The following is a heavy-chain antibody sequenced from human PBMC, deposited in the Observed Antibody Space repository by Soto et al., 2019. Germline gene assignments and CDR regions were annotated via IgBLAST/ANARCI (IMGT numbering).Heavy chain of an antibody. J-gene: IGHJ6*02. Sequence: ASVKVSCKASGYTFTSYYMHWVRQAPGQGLEWMGIINPSGGSTSYAQKFQGRVTMTRDTSTSTVYMELSSLRSDDTAVYYCARGTMVRGVIRKPGAPDYYYYYGMDVWGQGTTVTVSS. V-gene: IGHV1-46*01. CDR3: ARGTMVRGVIRKPGAPDYYYYYGMDV. D-gene: IGHD3-10*01. CDR2: INPSGGST. CDR1: GYTFTSYY.